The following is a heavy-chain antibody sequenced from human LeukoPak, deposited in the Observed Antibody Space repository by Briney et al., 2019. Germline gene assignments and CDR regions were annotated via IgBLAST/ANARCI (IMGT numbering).Heavy chain of an antibody. Sequence: SETLSLTCTVSGGSISSYYWSWIRQPPGKGLEWIGYIYYSGSTNYNPSLKSRVTISVDTSKNQFSLKLSSVTAADTAVYYCARDSSITGTTFGAFDIWGQGTVVTVSS. V-gene: IGHV4-59*01. CDR3: ARDSSITGTTFGAFDI. D-gene: IGHD1-20*01. CDR2: IYYSGST. J-gene: IGHJ3*02. CDR1: GGSISSYY.